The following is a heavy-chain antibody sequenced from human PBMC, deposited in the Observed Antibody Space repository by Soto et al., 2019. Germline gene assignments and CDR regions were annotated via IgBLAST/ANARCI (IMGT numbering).Heavy chain of an antibody. CDR2: ITSSNGNA. Sequence: ASVKVSCKASGYTFTNYGITWVRQAPGRGLEWMGWITSSNGNANYAREIQGRLTLTRDTSTNTASMELRSLRSDDTAGYYCARGASFISTICHDNFHYGLAVWGQGTTVTVSS. D-gene: IGHD2-2*01. CDR1: GYTFTNYG. CDR3: ARGASFISTICHDNFHYGLAV. J-gene: IGHJ6*02. V-gene: IGHV1-18*01.